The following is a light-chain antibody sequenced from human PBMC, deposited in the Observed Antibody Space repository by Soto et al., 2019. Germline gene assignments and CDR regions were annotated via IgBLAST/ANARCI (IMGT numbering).Light chain of an antibody. CDR1: QGMSTY. CDR3: QQLNGYQLA. CDR2: SAS. Sequence: DIPLTPSPSFLSASVGDTVTITCRASQGMSTYLAWDQQKPGKVPKLLIRSASTLQSGVPPRFSGGGSGTEFTLTISTLQPDDSGIYYCQQLNGYQLAFGGGTNVEIK. J-gene: IGKJ4*01. V-gene: IGKV1-9*01.